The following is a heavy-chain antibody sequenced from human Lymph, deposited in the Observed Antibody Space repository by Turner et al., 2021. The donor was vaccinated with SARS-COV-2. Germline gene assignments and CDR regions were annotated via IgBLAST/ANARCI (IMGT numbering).Heavy chain of an antibody. V-gene: IGHV3-23*01. CDR1: GFTFSSYA. J-gene: IGHJ4*02. CDR3: AKDPNWYVLSAVDY. CDR2: ISSTGVST. D-gene: IGHD1-1*01. Sequence: EVQLLESGGYLVQPGGSLRLSCAASGFTFSSYAMSWVRQAPGKGLEWVSAISSTGVSTYYADSVKGRFTISRDNSKNTLYLQMNSLRAEDTAVYYCAKDPNWYVLSAVDYWGQGTLVTVSS.